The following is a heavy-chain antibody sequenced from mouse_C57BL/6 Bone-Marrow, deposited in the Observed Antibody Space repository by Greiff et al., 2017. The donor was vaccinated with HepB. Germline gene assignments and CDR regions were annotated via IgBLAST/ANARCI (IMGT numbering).Heavy chain of an antibody. D-gene: IGHD1-1*01. CDR3: ARNWAYYGSPWYFDV. Sequence: QVQLKESGPGLVQPSQSLSITCTVSGFSLTSYGVHWVRQSPGKGLEWLGVIWSGGSTDYNAAFISRLSISKDNSKSQVFFKMNSLQADDTAIYYCARNWAYYGSPWYFDVWGTGTTVTVSS. J-gene: IGHJ1*03. CDR2: IWSGGST. CDR1: GFSLTSYG. V-gene: IGHV2-2*01.